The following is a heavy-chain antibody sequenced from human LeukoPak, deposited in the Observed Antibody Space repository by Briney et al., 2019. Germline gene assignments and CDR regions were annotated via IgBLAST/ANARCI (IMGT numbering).Heavy chain of an antibody. Sequence: GESLRISCQASGYTFAKYWIGRVRQMPGKGLERMGIIYPGDSDTRYGPSFQGQVTISVDKSINTAYLQWIRLKASDTAMYYCARRFGERLYSNNDAFDSWGQGTLVTVSS. CDR3: ARRFGERLYSNNDAFDS. CDR2: IYPGDSDT. D-gene: IGHD4-11*01. J-gene: IGHJ4*02. V-gene: IGHV5-51*01. CDR1: GYTFAKYW.